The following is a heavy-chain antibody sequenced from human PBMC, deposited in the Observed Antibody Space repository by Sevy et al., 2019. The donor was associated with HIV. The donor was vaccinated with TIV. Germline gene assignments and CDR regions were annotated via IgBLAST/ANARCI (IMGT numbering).Heavy chain of an antibody. CDR3: VRVPAAAGTRGYFDY. CDR1: GYSFSGYN. Sequence: ASVKVSCKTSGYSFSGYNMHWVRQAPGQGLEWMGRINPTSGGKKFAEMFQGRVTMTRDMSLSTAYMELSSLRSDDTAVYYCVRVPAAAGTRGYFDYWGQGTLVTVSS. J-gene: IGHJ4*02. CDR2: INPTSGGK. D-gene: IGHD6-13*01. V-gene: IGHV1-2*06.